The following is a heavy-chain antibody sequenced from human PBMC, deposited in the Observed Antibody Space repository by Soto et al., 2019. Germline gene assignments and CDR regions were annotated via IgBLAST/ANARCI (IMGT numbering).Heavy chain of an antibody. V-gene: IGHV1-69*02. D-gene: IGHD1-20*01. CDR1: GGTFSSYT. CDR3: ASLTDVTVTDY. CDR2: IIPILDIT. Sequence: QVQLVQSGAEVKKPGSSVKVSCKASGGTFSSYTISWVRQAPGQGLEWMGRIIPILDITNYAQKFQGRVSITADKSTNTAYMELSSLRSEYTAVYYCASLTDVTVTDYWGQVTLVTVSA. J-gene: IGHJ4*02.